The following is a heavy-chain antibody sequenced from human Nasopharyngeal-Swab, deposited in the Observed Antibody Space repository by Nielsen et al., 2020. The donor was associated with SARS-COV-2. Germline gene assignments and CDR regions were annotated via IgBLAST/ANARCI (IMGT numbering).Heavy chain of an antibody. Sequence: LSLTCTVSGDSISRSDDYWGWIRQTPGKGLEWIVSTYRSGSGSAYYNPSLKSRVTISIVPSKNLFSLNLKSVTAADTAVYYCARIIRRRGWYSHVDYWGQGTLVTVSS. V-gene: IGHV4-39*07. CDR3: ARIIRRRGWYSHVDY. CDR2: TYRSGSGSA. CDR1: GDSISRSDDY. J-gene: IGHJ4*02. D-gene: IGHD6-19*01.